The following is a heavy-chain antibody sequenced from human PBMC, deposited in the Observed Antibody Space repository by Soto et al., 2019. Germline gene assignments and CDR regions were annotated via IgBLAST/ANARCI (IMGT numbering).Heavy chain of an antibody. J-gene: IGHJ4*02. D-gene: IGHD2-15*01. CDR3: AREVRGGFTGIFDQ. CDR2: IYTDGTT. Sequence: QVQLQGSGPGQVKPSETLSLTYTVSGDSISDYFYWSWIRLPAVKGLVWIGRIYTDGTTKYNPSLKSRVTLSLDKSKNQFSLRLSSVTAADTAVYYFAREVRGGFTGIFDQWGRGSRVTVSS. CDR1: GDSISDYFY. V-gene: IGHV4-4*07.